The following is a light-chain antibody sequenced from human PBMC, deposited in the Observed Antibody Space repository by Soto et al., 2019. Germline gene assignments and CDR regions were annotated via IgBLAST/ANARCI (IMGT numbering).Light chain of an antibody. V-gene: IGKV1-39*02. Sequence: DIQMTQSPSSLSASAGDRISITCRSSQTIRNNLNWYQQRPGIAPKLLTSAASRLTSAVPPGFSGGGSGTHITLTIPTPQPDDAATYSLQYSFSVPYPFGGGTQV. CDR3: QYSFSVPYP. J-gene: IGKJ4*01. CDR2: AAS. CDR1: QTIRNN.